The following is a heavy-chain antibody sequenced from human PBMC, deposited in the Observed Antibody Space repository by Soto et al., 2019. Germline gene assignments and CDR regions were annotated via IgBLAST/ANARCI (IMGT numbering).Heavy chain of an antibody. CDR2: ISYDGSNK. V-gene: IGHV3-30*03. CDR3: ARGYDFWSGYGGNWFDP. CDR1: GFTFSSYG. J-gene: IGHJ5*02. D-gene: IGHD3-3*01. Sequence: GGSLRLSCAASGFTFSSYGMHWVRQAPGKGLEWVAVISYDGSNKYYADSVKGRFTISRDNSKNTLYLQMNSLRAEDTAVYYCARGYDFWSGYGGNWFDPWGQGTLVTVSS.